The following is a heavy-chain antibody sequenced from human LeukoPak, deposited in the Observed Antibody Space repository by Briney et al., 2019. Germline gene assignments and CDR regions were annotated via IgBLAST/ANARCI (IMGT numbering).Heavy chain of an antibody. Sequence: GRSLRPSCAASGFTFSSYGMHWVRQAPGKGLEWVAVIWYDGSNKYYADSVKGRFTISRDNSKNTLYLQMNSLRAEDTAVYYCARDPNYGSGSSYYYYYGMDVWGQGTTVTVSS. V-gene: IGHV3-33*01. J-gene: IGHJ6*02. CDR2: IWYDGSNK. CDR3: ARDPNYGSGSSYYYYYGMDV. CDR1: GFTFSSYG. D-gene: IGHD3-10*01.